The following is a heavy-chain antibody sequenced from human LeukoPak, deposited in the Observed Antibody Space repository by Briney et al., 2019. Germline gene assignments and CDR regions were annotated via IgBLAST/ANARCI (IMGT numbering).Heavy chain of an antibody. CDR1: GFTFSSYS. D-gene: IGHD5-24*01. J-gene: IGHJ6*03. Sequence: GGSLRLSCAASGFTFSSYSMNWVRQAPGKGLECVSSISRRSSYIYYADAVEGRFTSSRDNAKNSLYLQMNSLRAEDTAVYYCARDQLFGYYMDVWGKGTPVTVSS. V-gene: IGHV3-21*01. CDR3: ARDQLFGYYMDV. CDR2: ISRRSSYI.